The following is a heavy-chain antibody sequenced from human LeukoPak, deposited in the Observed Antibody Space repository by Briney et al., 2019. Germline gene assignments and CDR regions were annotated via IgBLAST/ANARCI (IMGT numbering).Heavy chain of an antibody. CDR1: GYRFTSYW. D-gene: IGHD6-13*01. J-gene: IGHJ4*02. CDR2: IYPGDPDT. Sequence: GESLKISCKGAGYRFTSYWIGWVRQMPGKGLEWMGIIYPGDPDTRYSPSFQGQVTISVDKSTSTAYLQWSGLKASDTAIYYCARHTQQLTQDYWGQGTLVTVSS. CDR3: ARHTQQLTQDY. V-gene: IGHV5-51*01.